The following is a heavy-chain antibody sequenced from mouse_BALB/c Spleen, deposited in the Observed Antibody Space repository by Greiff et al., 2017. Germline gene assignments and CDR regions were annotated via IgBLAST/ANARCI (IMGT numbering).Heavy chain of an antibody. Sequence: VQLQQSGAELVRPGTSVKVSCKASGYAFTNYLIEWVKQRPGQGLEWIGVINPGSGGTNYNEKFKGKATLTADKSSSTAYMQLSSLTSDDSAVYFCARSPRANYAMDYWGPGTSVTVAS. D-gene: IGHD1-1*01. J-gene: IGHJ4*01. CDR2: INPGSGGT. V-gene: IGHV1-54*03. CDR3: ARSPRANYAMDY. CDR1: GYAFTNYL.